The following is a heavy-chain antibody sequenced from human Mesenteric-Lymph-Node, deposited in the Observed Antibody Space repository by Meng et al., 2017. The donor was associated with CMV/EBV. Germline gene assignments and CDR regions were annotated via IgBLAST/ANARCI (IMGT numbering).Heavy chain of an antibody. CDR2: FYYIGTT. J-gene: IGHJ6*02. CDR1: GGSVSSSY. Sequence: SETLSLTCTVSGGSVSSSYWNWIRQPPGKGLEWIGYFYYIGTTNYNPSLKSRVTISLDTSKNQFSLKLSSVTAADTAVYYCARDKGGGDYYGMDVWGQGTTVTVSS. CDR3: ARDKGGGDYYGMDV. V-gene: IGHV4-59*02. D-gene: IGHD3-16*01.